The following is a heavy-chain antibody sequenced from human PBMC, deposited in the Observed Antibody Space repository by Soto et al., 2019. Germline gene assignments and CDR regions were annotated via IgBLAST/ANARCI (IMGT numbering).Heavy chain of an antibody. CDR3: AREGRGKKAGYNGLVSLGY. D-gene: IGHD2-2*02. J-gene: IGHJ4*02. CDR1: GSRFSNYV. V-gene: IGHV1-69*06. Sequence: QVQLVQSGAEVKTPGSSLKVSCTVSGSRFSNYVISWVRQAPGHGLEWLGRIIPIFNTTQYAQKFQGRVTITADKSTNTASLDLSSMRPDDTAVYYCAREGRGKKAGYNGLVSLGYWGQGTLVTVSS. CDR2: IIPIFNTT.